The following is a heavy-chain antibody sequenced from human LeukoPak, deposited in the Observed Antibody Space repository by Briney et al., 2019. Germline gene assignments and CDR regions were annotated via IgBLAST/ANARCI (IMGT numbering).Heavy chain of an antibody. J-gene: IGHJ4*02. Sequence: GASVKVSCKASGYTFTSYGISWVRQAPGQGLEWMGWISAYNGNTNYAQKFQGRVTMTRDTSTSTVYMELNSLRSEDTAVYYCARLDGSGSYFDYWGQGTLVTVSS. D-gene: IGHD1-26*01. CDR3: ARLDGSGSYFDY. CDR1: GYTFTSYG. CDR2: ISAYNGNT. V-gene: IGHV1-18*01.